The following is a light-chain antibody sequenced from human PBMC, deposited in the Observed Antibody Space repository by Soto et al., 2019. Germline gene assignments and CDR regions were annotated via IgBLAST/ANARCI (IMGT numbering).Light chain of an antibody. CDR2: QVT. CDR1: SSDIGTFNF. J-gene: IGLJ1*01. Sequence: QSVLTQPASVSGSPGQSIIISCSGTSSDIGTFNFVSWYQQHPGKAPKLLISQVTYRPSGVSHRFSGSKSGNTASLTITGLQAEDEADYFCSSYTSRSTVVFGTGTKLTVL. CDR3: SSYTSRSTVV. V-gene: IGLV2-14*01.